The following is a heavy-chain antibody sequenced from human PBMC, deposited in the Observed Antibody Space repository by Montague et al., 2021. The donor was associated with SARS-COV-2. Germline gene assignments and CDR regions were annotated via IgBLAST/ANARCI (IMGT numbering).Heavy chain of an antibody. V-gene: IGHV4-39*01. Sequence: SETLSLTCTVSGFSISSTSYYWGWLRQSPGKGLECIGSIYHSGSTYYSPSLKRRPSSFVATSKNQSLMKMTSVTAADTAVYFCVRHPRTYNGFWSGYSGRLVFLFDSWGQGTLVTVSS. CDR2: IYHSGST. D-gene: IGHD3/OR15-3a*01. CDR1: GFSISSTSYY. CDR3: VRHPRTYNGFWSGYSGRLVFLFDS. J-gene: IGHJ4*02.